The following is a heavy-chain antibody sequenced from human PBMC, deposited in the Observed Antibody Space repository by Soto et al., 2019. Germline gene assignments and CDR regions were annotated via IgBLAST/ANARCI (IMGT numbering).Heavy chain of an antibody. J-gene: IGHJ6*02. CDR2: IIPIFGTA. CDR3: ARGTYDSVWGSYRQRAYYYYYGMDV. CDR1: GGTFSSYA. Sequence: GASVKVSCKASGGTFSSYAISWVRQAPGQGLEWMGGIIPIFGTANYAQKFQGRVTITADESTSTAYMELSSLRSEDTAVYYCARGTYDSVWGSYRQRAYYYYYGMDVWGQGTTVTVSS. V-gene: IGHV1-69*13. D-gene: IGHD3-16*02.